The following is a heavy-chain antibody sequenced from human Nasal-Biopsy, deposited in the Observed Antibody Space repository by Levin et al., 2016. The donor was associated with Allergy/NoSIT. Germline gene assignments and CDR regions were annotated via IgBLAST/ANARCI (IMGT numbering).Heavy chain of an antibody. V-gene: IGHV5-10-1*01. CDR1: GYSFTNYW. D-gene: IGHD5-24*01. Sequence: GESLKISCVGSGYSFTNYWINWVRQMPGNGLEWMGRIDPTDSQTYYSPSFQGHVTISADKSISTAYLQWSSLKASDTAMYYCARRLFGYNLAYDFWGQGTLVTVSS. CDR3: ARRLFGYNLAYDF. CDR2: IDPTDSQT. J-gene: IGHJ4*02.